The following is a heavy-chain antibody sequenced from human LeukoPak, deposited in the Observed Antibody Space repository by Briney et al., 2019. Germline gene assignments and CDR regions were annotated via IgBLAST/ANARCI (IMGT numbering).Heavy chain of an antibody. D-gene: IGHD5-18*01. CDR2: ISGSGGST. Sequence: GGSLRLSCAASGFTFSSYAMSWVRQAPGKGLEWVSTISGSGGSTYYADSVKGRFTISRDNSKNTLYLQMNSLRAEDTTVYYCAKGAFPTAMLTPYFDYWGQGTLVTVSS. J-gene: IGHJ4*02. V-gene: IGHV3-23*01. CDR3: AKGAFPTAMLTPYFDY. CDR1: GFTFSSYA.